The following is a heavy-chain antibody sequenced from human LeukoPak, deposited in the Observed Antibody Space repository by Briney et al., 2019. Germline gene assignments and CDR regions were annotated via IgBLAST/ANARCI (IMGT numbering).Heavy chain of an antibody. CDR2: IYSGGST. Sequence: GGSLRLSCAASGFTVSSNYMSWVRQASGKGLEWVSVIYSGGSTYYADSVKGRFTISRDNSKNTLYLQMNSLRAEDTAVYYCARVRGYSGYEGRYYYGMDVWGQGTTVTVSS. J-gene: IGHJ6*02. D-gene: IGHD5-12*01. V-gene: IGHV3-53*01. CDR3: ARVRGYSGYEGRYYYGMDV. CDR1: GFTVSSNY.